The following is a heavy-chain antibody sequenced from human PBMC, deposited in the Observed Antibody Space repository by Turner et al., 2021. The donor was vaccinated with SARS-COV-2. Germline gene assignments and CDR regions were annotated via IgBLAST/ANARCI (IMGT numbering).Heavy chain of an antibody. J-gene: IGHJ5*02. D-gene: IGHD6-13*01. CDR2: ISWNSGSI. Sequence: KLSCAASGFTFDDYAMHWVRQAPGKGREWVSGISWNSGSIGFVFTVKARFDMVSDYATDVRYPQIYILCPEVRDFCASACQGKAEPHISGFDPWGQGTLVTVSS. CDR1: GFTFDDYA. CDR3: ACQGKAEPHISGFDP. V-gene: IGHV3-9*01.